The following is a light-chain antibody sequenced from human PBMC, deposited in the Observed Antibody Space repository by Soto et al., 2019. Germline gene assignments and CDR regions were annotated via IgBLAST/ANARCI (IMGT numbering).Light chain of an antibody. Sequence: IVLTTTRATLPLSPGESTTRSCTASQSVSSNFAWYQQKPGQAPRLLIYGASTRATGIPARFSGSGSGTDFTLTIYGLEPEDVAVYYCQQRSNWPSITFGQGTRLEIK. CDR3: QQRSNWPSIT. J-gene: IGKJ5*01. CDR1: QSVSSN. CDR2: GAS. V-gene: IGKV3-11*01.